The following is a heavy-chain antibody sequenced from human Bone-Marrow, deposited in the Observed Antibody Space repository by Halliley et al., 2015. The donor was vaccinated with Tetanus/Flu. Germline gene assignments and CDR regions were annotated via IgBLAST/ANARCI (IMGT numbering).Heavy chain of an antibody. V-gene: IGHV3-23*01. Sequence: VIRGRGGGTYYADSVKGRFPISRDNSKNTLYLQLNNLRAEDSAIYYCAKVWSKAASVTFEYFQQWGLGTLVTVSS. D-gene: IGHD6-6*01. CDR2: IRGRGGGT. J-gene: IGHJ1*01. CDR3: AKVWSKAASVTFEYFQQ.